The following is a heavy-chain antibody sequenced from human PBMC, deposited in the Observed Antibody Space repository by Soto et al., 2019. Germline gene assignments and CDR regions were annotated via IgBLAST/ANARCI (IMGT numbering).Heavy chain of an antibody. J-gene: IGHJ4*02. CDR3: AKEREGWSGGGCYSNLDS. V-gene: IGHV1-69*08. D-gene: IGHD2-15*01. Sequence: QVQLVQSGAEVKKPGSSVKVSCKASGGTFSSFTISLVRQAPGQGLEWMGRIIPVLDIANYAQKFQGRGTITADKSTSTAYMELSSLRSEDTAVYYCAKEREGWSGGGCYSNLDSWGQGTLVTVSS. CDR2: IIPVLDIA. CDR1: GGTFSSFT.